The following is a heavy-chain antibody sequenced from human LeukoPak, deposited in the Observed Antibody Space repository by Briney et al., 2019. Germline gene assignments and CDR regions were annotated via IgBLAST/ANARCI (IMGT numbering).Heavy chain of an antibody. D-gene: IGHD6-13*01. Sequence: SVNVSCKASVGTFSSYAISWVRQAPGQGLEGMGGIIPIFGTANYAHKFQGRVPITADESTSTAYMELSSLRSEDTAVYYCARQRYSSSWYRYYYYMDVWGKGTTVTISS. CDR1: VGTFSSYA. CDR3: ARQRYSSSWYRYYYYMDV. V-gene: IGHV1-69*13. J-gene: IGHJ6*03. CDR2: IIPIFGTA.